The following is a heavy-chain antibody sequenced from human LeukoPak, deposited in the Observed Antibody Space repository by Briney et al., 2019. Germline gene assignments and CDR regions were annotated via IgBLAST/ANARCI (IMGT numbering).Heavy chain of an antibody. Sequence: PGGSLRLSCAASGFTVSSNYMSWVRQAPGKGLEWVSVIYSGGSTYYADSVKGRFTISRDNSKNTLYLQMNSLRAEDTAVYYCARVSMVRGVSIFDYWGQGALVTVSS. V-gene: IGHV3-66*01. CDR1: GFTVSSNY. J-gene: IGHJ4*02. CDR2: IYSGGST. CDR3: ARVSMVRGVSIFDY. D-gene: IGHD3-10*01.